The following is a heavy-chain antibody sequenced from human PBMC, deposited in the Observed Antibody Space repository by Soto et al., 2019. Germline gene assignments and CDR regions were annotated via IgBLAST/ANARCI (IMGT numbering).Heavy chain of an antibody. CDR3: ARGSRLGDSAPTNFEY. D-gene: IGHD2-21*02. CDR1: GFTFSIYG. J-gene: IGHJ4*02. V-gene: IGHV3-33*01. CDR2: IWYDGSHI. Sequence: QVQLVESGGGVVQPGTSLRVSCLASGFTFSIYGMHWFRQAPGKGLEWVSTIWYDGSHIYYADSVKGRFTMSRDNSKNKLYLQMNSLRDEDTAIFYCARGSRLGDSAPTNFEYWGQGTLVIVSS.